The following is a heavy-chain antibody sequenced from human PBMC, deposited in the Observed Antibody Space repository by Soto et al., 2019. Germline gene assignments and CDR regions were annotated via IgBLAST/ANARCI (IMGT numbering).Heavy chain of an antibody. J-gene: IGHJ6*02. Sequence: QVQLQESGPGLVKPSQTLSLTCTVSGGSISSGSYYWSWIRQLPGKGLEWIGYIYYSGSTYYNPTLKSRVTIAVDTSKNQFSLKLNSVTAADTAVYYCATRTYYYYGSGSLGGMDVWGQGTTVTVSS. CDR2: IYYSGST. CDR1: GGSISSGSYY. V-gene: IGHV4-31*03. CDR3: ATRTYYYYGSGSLGGMDV. D-gene: IGHD3-10*01.